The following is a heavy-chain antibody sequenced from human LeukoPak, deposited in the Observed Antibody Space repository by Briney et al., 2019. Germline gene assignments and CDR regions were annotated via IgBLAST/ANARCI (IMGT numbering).Heavy chain of an antibody. CDR3: ATGGGLAVSHI. J-gene: IGHJ1*01. D-gene: IGHD5/OR15-5a*01. V-gene: IGHV4-39*01. Sequence: ETLSLTCTVSGGSISGSNNYWDWIRQAPGKGLEWIGSVYESGSTYYNPSLKSRVTISGDTSKNQFSLKLSSVTAADTAVYFCATGGGLAVSHIWGDGTLVPVSS. CDR2: VYESGST. CDR1: GGSISGSNNY.